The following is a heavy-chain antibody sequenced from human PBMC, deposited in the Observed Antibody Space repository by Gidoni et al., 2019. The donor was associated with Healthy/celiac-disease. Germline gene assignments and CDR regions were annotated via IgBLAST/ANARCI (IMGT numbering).Heavy chain of an antibody. CDR1: GFTFSSYG. Sequence: QVQLVESGGGVVQPGGSLRLSCAASGFTFSSYGMHWVRQAPGKGLEWVAFIRYDGSNKYYADSVKGRFTISRDNSKNTLYLQMNSLRAEDTAVYYCAKDFSGQYYDFWSGYYYFDYWGQGTLVTVSS. J-gene: IGHJ4*02. CDR3: AKDFSGQYYDFWSGYYYFDY. D-gene: IGHD3-3*01. V-gene: IGHV3-30*02. CDR2: IRYDGSNK.